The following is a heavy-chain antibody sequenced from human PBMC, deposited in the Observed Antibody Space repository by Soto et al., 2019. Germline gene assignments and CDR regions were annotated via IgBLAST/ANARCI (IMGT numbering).Heavy chain of an antibody. J-gene: IGHJ5*01. Sequence: PGGSLRLSCAASGFSFSSYGMEWVRLAPGKGLEWVAATTYDGGIKHYVDSVKGRFTISRDNSKDTVYLQMNSLRVDDTAVYYCAKEKDYDFVWGSDRYKYDSWGQGTLVTVSS. V-gene: IGHV3-30*18. CDR1: GFSFSSYG. D-gene: IGHD3-16*02. CDR3: AKEKDYDFVWGSDRYKYDS. CDR2: TTYDGGIK.